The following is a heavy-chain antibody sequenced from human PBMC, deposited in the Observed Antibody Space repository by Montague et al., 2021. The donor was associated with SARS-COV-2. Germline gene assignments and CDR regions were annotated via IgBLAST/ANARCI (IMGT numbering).Heavy chain of an antibody. CDR1: GGSFSGWY. CDR2: INRRGNT. V-gene: IGHV4-34*01. Sequence: SETLSLTCAVYGGSFSGWYWSWVRQPPGKGLEWIGEINRRGNTIYNPSLKSRVTISEDTSKSQFSLKLSSVTAADTAVCYCARGGGNILTNYYYYYYLDVWGTGTTVTVSS. CDR3: ARGGGNILTNYYYYYYLDV. D-gene: IGHD4-23*01. J-gene: IGHJ6*03.